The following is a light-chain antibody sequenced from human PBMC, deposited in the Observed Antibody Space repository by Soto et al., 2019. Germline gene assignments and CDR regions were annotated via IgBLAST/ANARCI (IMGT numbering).Light chain of an antibody. CDR3: SSYTSGSTHV. CDR1: SSDVGAYNF. J-gene: IGLJ1*01. Sequence: QSALTQPASVSGSPGQSITISCTGTSSDVGAYNFVSWYQQHPGKVPKLMIFDVSSRPSGVSDRFSGSKSGNTASLTISGLQAEDEGDDYCSSYTSGSTHVFGSGTTLTVL. V-gene: IGLV2-14*03. CDR2: DVS.